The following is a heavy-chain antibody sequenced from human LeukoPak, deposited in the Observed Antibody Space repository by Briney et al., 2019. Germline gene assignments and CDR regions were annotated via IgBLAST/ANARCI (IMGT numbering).Heavy chain of an antibody. V-gene: IGHV3-48*03. CDR2: ISSSGSTI. J-gene: IGHJ4*02. Sequence: PGGSLRLSCAASGFTFSSYEMNWVRQAPGKGLEWVSYISSSGSTIYYADSVKGRFTISRDNAKNSLYLQMNSLRAEDTAVYYCASLHYDGVDYWGQGTLVTVSS. CDR3: ASLHYDGVDY. D-gene: IGHD3-22*01. CDR1: GFTFSSYE.